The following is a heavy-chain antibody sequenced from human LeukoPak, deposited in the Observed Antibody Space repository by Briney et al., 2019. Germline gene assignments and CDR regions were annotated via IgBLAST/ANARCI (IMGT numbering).Heavy chain of an antibody. CDR1: GGTFSSYA. D-gene: IGHD5-18*01. Sequence: SAKVSCKASGGTFSSYAISWVRQAPGQGLEWMGGIIPIFGTANYAQKFQGRVTITADKSTSTAYMELSSLRSEDTAVYYCARSLTAISFYYYYMDVWGKGTTVTVSS. CDR3: ARSLTAISFYYYYMDV. CDR2: IIPIFGTA. V-gene: IGHV1-69*06. J-gene: IGHJ6*03.